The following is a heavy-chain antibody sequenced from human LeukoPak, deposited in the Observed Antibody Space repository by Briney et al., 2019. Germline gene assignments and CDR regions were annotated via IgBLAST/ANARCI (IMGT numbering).Heavy chain of an antibody. Sequence: ASVTVSCTASGYTFTSYYMHWVRQAPGQGLEWMGIINPSGGSTSYAQKFQGRVTMTRDTSTSTVYMELSSLRSEDTAVYSCARVHNYYDSSGYYNLGPFDYWGQGTLVTVSS. CDR2: INPSGGST. CDR3: ARVHNYYDSSGYYNLGPFDY. CDR1: GYTFTSYY. V-gene: IGHV1-46*01. J-gene: IGHJ4*02. D-gene: IGHD3-22*01.